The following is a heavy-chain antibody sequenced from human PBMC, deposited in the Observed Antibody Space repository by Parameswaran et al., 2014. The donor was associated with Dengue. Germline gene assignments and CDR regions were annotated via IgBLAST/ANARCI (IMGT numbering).Heavy chain of an antibody. Sequence: PGKALEWLALIYWDDDKRYSPSLSNRLAITKDTSNNQVVLTLTNMDPVDTATYFCAHRRTYSSSWAFDYWGQGTLVTVSS. J-gene: IGHJ4*02. D-gene: IGHD6-13*01. V-gene: IGHV2-5*02. CDR3: AHRRTYSSSWAFDY. CDR2: IYWDDDK.